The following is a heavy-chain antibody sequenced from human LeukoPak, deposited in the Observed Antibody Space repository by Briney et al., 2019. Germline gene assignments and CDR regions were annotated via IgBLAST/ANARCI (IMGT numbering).Heavy chain of an antibody. CDR1: GYTFICYY. CDR2: INPNSGGT. V-gene: IGHV1-2*02. J-gene: IGHJ4*02. Sequence: GASVKVSCKASGYTFICYYIHWVRQAPGQGLEWMGWINPNSGGTNYAQKFQGRVTMTRDTSISTAYMELNNLRSDDTAVYYCARDEGGYSGTYYGYFDYWGQGTLVTVSS. D-gene: IGHD1-26*01. CDR3: ARDEGGYSGTYYGYFDY.